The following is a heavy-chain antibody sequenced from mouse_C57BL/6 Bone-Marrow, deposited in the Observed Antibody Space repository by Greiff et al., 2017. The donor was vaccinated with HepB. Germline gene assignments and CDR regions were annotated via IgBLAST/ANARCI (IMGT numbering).Heavy chain of an antibody. J-gene: IGHJ2*01. Sequence: EVKVEESGPGLVKPSQSLSLTCSVTGYSITSGYYWNWIRQFQGNKLEWMGYISYDGSNNYNPSLKNRISITRDTSKNQFFLKLNSVTTEDTATYYCARKYYGSPYYFDYWGQGTTLTVSS. CDR1: GYSITSGYY. D-gene: IGHD1-1*01. V-gene: IGHV3-6*01. CDR2: ISYDGSN. CDR3: ARKYYGSPYYFDY.